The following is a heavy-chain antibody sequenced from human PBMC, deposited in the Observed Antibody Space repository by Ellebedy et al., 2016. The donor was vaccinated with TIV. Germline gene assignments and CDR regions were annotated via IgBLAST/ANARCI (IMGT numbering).Heavy chain of an antibody. V-gene: IGHV1-46*01. J-gene: IGHJ4*02. Sequence: ASVKVSCKASGYSFTSYYIHWVRQAPGQGLEWMGIINPSGGITRHAQKFQGRVTMTRDTSTSTVYMELISLRSEDTAVYYCARGLAVGGYWGQGTLVTVSS. D-gene: IGHD1-26*01. CDR3: ARGLAVGGY. CDR1: GYSFTSYY. CDR2: INPSGGIT.